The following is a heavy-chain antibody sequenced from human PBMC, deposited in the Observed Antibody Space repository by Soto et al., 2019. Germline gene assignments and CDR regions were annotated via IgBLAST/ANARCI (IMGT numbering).Heavy chain of an antibody. Sequence: ESLKISWKGCGDGFTSYWIVWVRQMPGKGLEFMGIIYPGDSDTRYSPSFQGQVTISADKSISTAYLQWSSLKASDTAMYYCARQGTGYDFWSGYSSEAFDIWGQGTMATGSS. J-gene: IGHJ3*02. CDR3: ARQGTGYDFWSGYSSEAFDI. CDR2: IYPGDSDT. CDR1: GDGFTSYW. V-gene: IGHV5-51*01. D-gene: IGHD3-3*01.